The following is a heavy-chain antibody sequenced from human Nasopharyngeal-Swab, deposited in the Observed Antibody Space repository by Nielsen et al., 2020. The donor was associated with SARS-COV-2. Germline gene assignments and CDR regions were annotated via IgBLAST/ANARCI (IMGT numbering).Heavy chain of an antibody. Sequence: WIRQPPGKGLEWVSAISGSGGSTYYADSVKGRFTISRDNSKNTLYLQMNGLRAEDTAVYYCAKVLGSSWYSNDWYFDLWGRGTLGTVSS. CDR3: AKVLGSSWYSNDWYFDL. J-gene: IGHJ2*01. D-gene: IGHD6-13*01. V-gene: IGHV3-23*01. CDR2: ISGSGGST.